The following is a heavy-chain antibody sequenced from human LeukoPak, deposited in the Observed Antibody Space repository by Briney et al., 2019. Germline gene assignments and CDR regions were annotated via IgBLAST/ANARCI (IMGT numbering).Heavy chain of an antibody. CDR3: ASDYDSSGYYYC. D-gene: IGHD3-22*01. V-gene: IGHV4-59*11. CDR2: IHYSGGT. CDR1: GGSISSHY. Sequence: SETLSLTCTVSGGSISSHYWSWIRQPPGKGLEWIGYIHYSGGTSYNPSLKSRVTISVGTSKNQFSLKLSSVTAADTAVYYCASDYDSSGYYYCWGQGTLVTVSS. J-gene: IGHJ4*02.